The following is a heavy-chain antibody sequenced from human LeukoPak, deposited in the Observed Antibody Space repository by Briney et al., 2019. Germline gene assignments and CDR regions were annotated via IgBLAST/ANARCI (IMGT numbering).Heavy chain of an antibody. CDR1: GFTFSHYA. V-gene: IGHV3-7*05. D-gene: IGHD3-9*01. J-gene: IGHJ3*02. Sequence: GGSLRVSCSASGFTFSHYAMHWARQAPGKGLECVANIKEDGSESHYVDSVKGRFTISRDNAKNSLSLQMNSLRAEDTAVYYCATYWRYFDWLLSDIWGLGTMVTVSS. CDR3: ATYWRYFDWLLSDI. CDR2: IKEDGSES.